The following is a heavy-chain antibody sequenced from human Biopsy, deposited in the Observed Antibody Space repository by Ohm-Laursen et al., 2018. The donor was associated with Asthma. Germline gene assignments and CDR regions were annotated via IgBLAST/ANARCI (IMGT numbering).Heavy chain of an antibody. CDR2: IRDKDNRYST. Sequence: SLRLSCAASGFSFSDYYMTWMRQAPGKGLEWVARIRDKDNRYSTEYAASVKGRFTVSRDDAKNSVYLQMNSLKTEDTAIYYCVRDGLGVGAEWGQGTLVTVSS. CDR3: VRDGLGVGAE. J-gene: IGHJ4*02. CDR1: GFSFSDYY. V-gene: IGHV3-72*01. D-gene: IGHD1-26*01.